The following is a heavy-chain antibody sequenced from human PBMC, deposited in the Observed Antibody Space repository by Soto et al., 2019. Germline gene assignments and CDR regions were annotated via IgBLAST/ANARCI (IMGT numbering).Heavy chain of an antibody. V-gene: IGHV3-11*05. J-gene: IGHJ5*02. CDR1: GFSFSDYY. Sequence: QVQLVESGGGLVKPGGSLRLSCVASGFSFSDYYMTWIRQAPGKGLEWISYISGSNAYTKYADSVRGRFTISRDNAKNSLYLQMNSLRAEDTAVYYCARSDPSSGWCWNWFDPWGQGTLVTVSS. D-gene: IGHD6-19*01. CDR2: ISGSNAYT. CDR3: ARSDPSSGWCWNWFDP.